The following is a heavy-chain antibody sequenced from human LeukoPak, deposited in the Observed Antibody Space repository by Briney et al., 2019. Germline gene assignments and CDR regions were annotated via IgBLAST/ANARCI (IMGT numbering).Heavy chain of an antibody. Sequence: GESLKISCKGSGYTFTTYWIGWVRQVPGKGLEWMGMIYPDDSDTRYSPSFEGQVSISADRSFNTAYLQWSSLKASDTAMYYCARPYYYDSSGFATEHDAFDIWGQGTMVTVSS. V-gene: IGHV5-51*01. CDR3: ARPYYYDSSGFATEHDAFDI. J-gene: IGHJ3*02. D-gene: IGHD3-22*01. CDR1: GYTFTTYW. CDR2: IYPDDSDT.